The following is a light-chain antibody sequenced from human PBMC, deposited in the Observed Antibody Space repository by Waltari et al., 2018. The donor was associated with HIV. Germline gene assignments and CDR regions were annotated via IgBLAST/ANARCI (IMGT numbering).Light chain of an antibody. CDR1: SSNIGSNT. V-gene: IGLV1-44*01. CDR2: ANN. CDR3: ATWDDSLNGVI. Sequence: QSVLTQPPSASGTPGQRVTISCSGSSSNIGSNTVNWYQQLPGTAPKPLVYANNQRPSGVPDRFAGSRSGTSASLAISWLQSEDEADYYCATWDDSLNGVIFGGGTTLTVL. J-gene: IGLJ2*01.